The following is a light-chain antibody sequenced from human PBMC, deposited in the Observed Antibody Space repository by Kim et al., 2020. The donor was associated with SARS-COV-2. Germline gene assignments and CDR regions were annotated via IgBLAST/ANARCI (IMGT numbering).Light chain of an antibody. J-gene: IGKJ3*01. CDR3: QQDDKYPAS. Sequence: PGERGTPNTRARHSVRSGYIAWFQQKPGQAPRLVIYGASTRATGIPTRFSGSGSGTDFTLTISSLQPEDFAVYYCQQDDKYPASFGPGTKVDIK. CDR1: HSVRSGY. CDR2: GAS. V-gene: IGKV3D-7*01.